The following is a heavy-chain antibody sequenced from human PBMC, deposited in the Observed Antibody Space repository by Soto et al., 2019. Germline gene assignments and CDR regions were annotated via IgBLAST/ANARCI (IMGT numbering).Heavy chain of an antibody. J-gene: IGHJ4*02. CDR1: GYTFTSYD. CDR2: MNPNSGNT. V-gene: IGHV1-8*01. D-gene: IGHD4-17*01. Sequence: QVQLVQSGAEVKKPGASVKVSCKASGYTFTSYDINWVRQATGQGLEWMGWMNPNSGNTGYAQKFQGRVTMTRNTSISTAYMELSSXXSEDTAVXXXXXXXYGXXVDYWGQGTLVTVSS. CDR3: XXXXYGXXVDY.